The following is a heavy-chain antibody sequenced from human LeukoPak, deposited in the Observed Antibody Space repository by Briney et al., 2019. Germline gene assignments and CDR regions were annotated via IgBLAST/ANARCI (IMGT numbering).Heavy chain of an antibody. Sequence: GGSLRLSCAASGFTFSSYAMSWVRQAPRKGLVWVSRISTDGYTTDYADFVQGRFTASRDNTKNTWSLEMNSLRAEDTAVYYCVVGGSPGYWGQGTLVTVSS. CDR2: ISTDGYTT. CDR3: VVGGSPGY. V-gene: IGHV3-74*01. CDR1: GFTFSSYA. J-gene: IGHJ4*02. D-gene: IGHD2-15*01.